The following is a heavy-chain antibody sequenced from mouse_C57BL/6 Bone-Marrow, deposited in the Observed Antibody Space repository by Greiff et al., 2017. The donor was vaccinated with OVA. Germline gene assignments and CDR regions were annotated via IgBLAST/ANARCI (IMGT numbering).Heavy chain of an antibody. D-gene: IGHD1-3*01. CDR1: GFTFSSYA. Sequence: EVQRVESGEGLVKPGGSLKLSCAASGFTFSSYAMSWVRQTPEKRLEWVAYISSGGDYIYYADTVKGRFTISRDNARNTLYLQMSSLKSEDTAMYYCTRRPSLSGYFDVWGTGTTVTVSS. CDR3: TRRPSLSGYFDV. V-gene: IGHV5S21*01. CDR2: ISSGGDYI. J-gene: IGHJ1*03.